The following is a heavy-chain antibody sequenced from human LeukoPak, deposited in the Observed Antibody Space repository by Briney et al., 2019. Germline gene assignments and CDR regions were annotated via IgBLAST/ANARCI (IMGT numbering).Heavy chain of an antibody. Sequence: GGSLRLSCAASGFTFSSYGMHWVRQAPGKGLEWVAVTSYDGSNKYYADSVKGRFTISRDNSKNTLYLQMNSLRAEDTAVYYCAKDRGYYDFWSGYYGHYYGMDVWGQGTTVTVSS. D-gene: IGHD3-3*01. J-gene: IGHJ6*02. V-gene: IGHV3-30*18. CDR1: GFTFSSYG. CDR2: TSYDGSNK. CDR3: AKDRGYYDFWSGYYGHYYGMDV.